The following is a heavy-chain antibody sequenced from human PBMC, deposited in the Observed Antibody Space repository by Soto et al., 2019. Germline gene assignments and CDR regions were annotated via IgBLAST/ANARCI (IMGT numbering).Heavy chain of an antibody. CDR3: ARGAAGYSSGWYDYYYYMDV. Sequence: GGSLRLSCAASGFTFSSYAMSWVRQAPGKGLEWVSAISGSGGSTYYADSVKGRFTISRDNSKNTLYLQMNSLRAEDTAVYYCARGAAGYSSGWYDYYYYMDVWGKGTTVTVSS. CDR1: GFTFSSYA. J-gene: IGHJ6*03. CDR2: ISGSGGST. V-gene: IGHV3-23*01. D-gene: IGHD6-19*01.